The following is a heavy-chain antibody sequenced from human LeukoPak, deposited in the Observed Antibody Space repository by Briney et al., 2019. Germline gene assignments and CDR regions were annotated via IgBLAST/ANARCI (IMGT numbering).Heavy chain of an antibody. V-gene: IGHV3-30*03. Sequence: PGRSLRLSCEASRFTFSTYGMHWVPQAPGKGLEWVTFISYDGTNKYYADSVKGRFTISRDNAKKSLYLQMNSLRVKDTAVYYCARGTNYGSRSDSFDYWGQGTLVTVSS. CDR2: ISYDGTNK. D-gene: IGHD3-10*01. J-gene: IGHJ4*02. CDR3: ARGTNYGSRSDSFDY. CDR1: RFTFSTYG.